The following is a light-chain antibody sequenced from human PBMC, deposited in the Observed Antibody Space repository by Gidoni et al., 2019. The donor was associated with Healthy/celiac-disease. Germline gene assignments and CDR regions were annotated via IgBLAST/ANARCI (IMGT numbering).Light chain of an antibody. CDR2: DAS. CDR3: QQRSNWPLYT. J-gene: IGKJ2*01. Sequence: EIVLTQSQATLSLSPGERATLSSRASQSVSSYLAWYQQKPGQAPRLLIYDASNRATGIPARFSGSGSGTDLTLTISSREPEDFAVYYCQQRSNWPLYTFGQGTKLEIK. CDR1: QSVSSY. V-gene: IGKV3-11*01.